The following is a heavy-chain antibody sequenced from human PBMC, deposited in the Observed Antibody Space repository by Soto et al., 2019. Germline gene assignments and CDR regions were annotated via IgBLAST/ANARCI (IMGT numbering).Heavy chain of an antibody. CDR3: ARGDILTGSPGSPYYYYYMDV. V-gene: IGHV4-59*01. J-gene: IGHJ6*03. CDR1: GGSISSYY. Sequence: QVQLQESGPGLVKPSETLSLTCTVSGGSISSYYWSWIRQPPGKGLEWIGYIYYSGSTNYNPSLKSRVTISVDTSKNQCSLKLSSVTAADTAVYYCARGDILTGSPGSPYYYYYMDVWGKGTTVTVSS. CDR2: IYYSGST. D-gene: IGHD3-9*01.